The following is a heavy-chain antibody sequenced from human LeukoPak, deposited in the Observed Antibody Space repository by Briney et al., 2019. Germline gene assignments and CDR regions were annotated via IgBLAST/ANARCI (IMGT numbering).Heavy chain of an antibody. CDR2: IRSKANSYAT. CDR3: TRNRRGYSYENDAFDI. CDR1: GFTFSGSA. V-gene: IGHV3-73*01. Sequence: GGSLRLSCAASGFTFSGSAMHWVRQASGKGLEWVGRIRSKANSYATAYAASVKGSFTISRDDSKNTAYLQMNSLKTEDTAVYYCTRNRRGYSYENDAFDIWGQGTMVTVSS. J-gene: IGHJ3*02. D-gene: IGHD5-18*01.